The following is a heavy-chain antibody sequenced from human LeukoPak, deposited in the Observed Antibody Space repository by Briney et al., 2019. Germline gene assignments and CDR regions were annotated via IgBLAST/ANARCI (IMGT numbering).Heavy chain of an antibody. Sequence: SVKVSCKASGGTFSSYAISWVRQAPGQGLEWMGGIIPIFGTANYAQKFQGRVTITADDSTSTAYMELSSLRSEDTAVYYCARSAGSGYYYYFDYWGQGTLVTVSS. J-gene: IGHJ4*02. D-gene: IGHD3-22*01. CDR3: ARSAGSGYYYYFDY. V-gene: IGHV1-69*13. CDR2: IIPIFGTA. CDR1: GGTFSSYA.